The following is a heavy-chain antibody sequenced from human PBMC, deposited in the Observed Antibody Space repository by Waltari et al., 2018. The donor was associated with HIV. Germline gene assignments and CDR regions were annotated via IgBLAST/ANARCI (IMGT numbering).Heavy chain of an antibody. J-gene: IGHJ6*02. V-gene: IGHV3-23*01. CDR3: AKDPYGSGSYYYYYGMDV. D-gene: IGHD3-10*01. Sequence: EVQLLESGGGLVQLGGSLRLSCAASGSTFSRYAMSWVRQAPGKGLEWVSAISGSGGSTYYADSVKGRFTISRDNSKNTLYLQMNSLRAEDTAVYYCAKDPYGSGSYYYYYGMDVWGQGTTVTVSS. CDR2: ISGSGGST. CDR1: GSTFSRYA.